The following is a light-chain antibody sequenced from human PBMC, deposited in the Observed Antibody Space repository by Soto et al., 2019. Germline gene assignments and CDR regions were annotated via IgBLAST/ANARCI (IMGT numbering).Light chain of an antibody. J-gene: IGLJ2*01. V-gene: IGLV2-8*01. Sequence: QSVLTQPPSASGSPGQSVTISCTGTSSDVGAYKYVSWYQQYPGKAPKLMIYEVTKRPSGVPDRFSGSKSGNTASLTVSGLQAEDEADYYCTSYVGNDIWVFGGGTK. CDR1: SSDVGAYKY. CDR3: TSYVGNDIWV. CDR2: EVT.